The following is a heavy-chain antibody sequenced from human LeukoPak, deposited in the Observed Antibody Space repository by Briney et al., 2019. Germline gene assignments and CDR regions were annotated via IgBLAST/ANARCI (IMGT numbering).Heavy chain of an antibody. CDR3: ARAGRALWFGEVHYYYYYMDV. Sequence: PSETLSLTCAVSGGSISSSNWWSWVRQPPGKGLEWIGEIYHSGSTNYNPSLKSRVTISVDKSKNQFSLKLSSVTAADTAVYYCARAGRALWFGEVHYYYYYMDVWGKGTTVTVSS. D-gene: IGHD3-10*01. J-gene: IGHJ6*03. CDR2: IYHSGST. CDR1: GGSISSSNW. V-gene: IGHV4-4*02.